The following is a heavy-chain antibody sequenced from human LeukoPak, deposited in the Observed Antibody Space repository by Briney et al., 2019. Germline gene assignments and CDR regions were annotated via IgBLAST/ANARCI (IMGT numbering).Heavy chain of an antibody. CDR2: INPNSGST. V-gene: IGHV1-2*02. Sequence: ASVKVSCKASGYTFTGYYMHWVRQAPGQGLEWMGWINPNSGSTNYAQKFQGRVTMTRDTSISTAYMELSRLRSDDTAVYYCARAKDSSGYYPYYFDYWGQGTLVTVSS. D-gene: IGHD3-22*01. J-gene: IGHJ4*02. CDR3: ARAKDSSGYYPYYFDY. CDR1: GYTFTGYY.